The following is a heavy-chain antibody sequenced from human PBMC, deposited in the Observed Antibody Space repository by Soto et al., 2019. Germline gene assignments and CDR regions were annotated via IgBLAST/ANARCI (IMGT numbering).Heavy chain of an antibody. CDR3: ARLAAAGPYYYYYGMDV. D-gene: IGHD6-13*01. CDR1: GGSISSGGYY. CDR2: IYYSGST. V-gene: IGHV4-31*03. J-gene: IGHJ6*02. Sequence: SETLSLTCTVSGGSISSGGYYWSWIRQHPGKGLEWIGYIYYSGSTYYNPSLKSRVTISVDTSKNQFSLRLSSVTAADTAVYYCARLAAAGPYYYYYGMDVWGQGTTVTVSS.